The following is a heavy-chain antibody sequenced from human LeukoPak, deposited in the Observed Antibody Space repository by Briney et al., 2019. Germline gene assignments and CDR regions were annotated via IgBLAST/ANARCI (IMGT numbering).Heavy chain of an antibody. V-gene: IGHV4-34*01. CDR1: GGSFSGYY. D-gene: IGHD3-10*01. CDR2: INHSGST. J-gene: IGHJ3*02. Sequence: SETLSVTCAVYGGSFSGYYWSWVRQPPGKGLEWIWEINHSGSTNYNPSLKSRVTISVDTSKNQFSLKLSSVTAADTAVYYCARDHRDIGTMVRGPPEDAFDIWGQGTMVTVSS. CDR3: ARDHRDIGTMVRGPPEDAFDI.